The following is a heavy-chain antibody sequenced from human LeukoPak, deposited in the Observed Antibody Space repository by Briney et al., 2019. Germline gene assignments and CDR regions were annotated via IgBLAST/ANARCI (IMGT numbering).Heavy chain of an antibody. CDR1: GFTFSGYG. CDR2: IRYDGSNK. D-gene: IGHD3-10*01. V-gene: IGHV3-30*02. J-gene: IGHJ4*02. CDR3: AKLLTVWFGEAHDY. Sequence: GGSLRLSCAASGFTFSGYGMHWVRQAPGKGLEWVAFIRYDGSNKYYADSVKGRFTISRDNSKNTLYLQMNSLRAEDTAVYYCAKLLTVWFGEAHDYWGQGTLVTVSS.